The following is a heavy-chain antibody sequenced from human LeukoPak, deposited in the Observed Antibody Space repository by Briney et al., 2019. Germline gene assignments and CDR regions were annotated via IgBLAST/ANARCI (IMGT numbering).Heavy chain of an antibody. J-gene: IGHJ4*02. V-gene: IGHV4-38-2*02. Sequence: SETLSLTCTVSGYSIRSGDYWGWIRQPPGKGLEWIGSIYHSGSTYYNPSLKSRVTISVDTSKNQFSLKLSSVTAADTAVYYCARDLSDYVWGSYGYWGQGTLVTVSS. CDR1: GYSIRSGDY. CDR2: IYHSGST. D-gene: IGHD3-16*01. CDR3: ARDLSDYVWGSYGY.